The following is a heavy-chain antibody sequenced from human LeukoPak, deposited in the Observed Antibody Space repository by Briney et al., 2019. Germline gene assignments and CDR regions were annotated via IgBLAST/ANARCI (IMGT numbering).Heavy chain of an antibody. V-gene: IGHV1-69*13. CDR1: GGTFSSYA. CDR2: IIPIFGTA. D-gene: IGHD1-7*01. Sequence: GASVKVSCKASGGTFSSYAISWVRQAPGQGLEWMGGIIPIFGTANYAQKFQGRVTITADESTSTAYMELSSLRSEDTAVYYCARVTELELRGWFDPWGQGTLVTVSS. J-gene: IGHJ5*02. CDR3: ARVTELELRGWFDP.